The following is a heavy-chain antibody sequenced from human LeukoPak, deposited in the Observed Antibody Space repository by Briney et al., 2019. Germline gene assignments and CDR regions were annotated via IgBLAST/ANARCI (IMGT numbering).Heavy chain of an antibody. CDR3: ARGGAGLRYFDWLSSWFDP. D-gene: IGHD3-9*01. CDR1: GGSFSGYY. V-gene: IGHV4-34*01. J-gene: IGHJ5*02. Sequence: SETLSLTCAVYGGSFSGYYWSWIRQPPGKGLEWIGEISHSGSTNYNPSLKSRVTISVDTSKNQFSLKLSSVTAADTAVYYCARGGAGLRYFDWLSSWFDPWGQGTLVTVSS. CDR2: ISHSGST.